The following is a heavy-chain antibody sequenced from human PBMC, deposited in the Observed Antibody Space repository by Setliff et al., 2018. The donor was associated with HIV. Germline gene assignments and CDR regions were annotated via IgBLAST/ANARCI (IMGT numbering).Heavy chain of an antibody. CDR2: INHSGTT. CDR1: GGSFSDDY. V-gene: IGHV4-34*01. Sequence: PSETLSLTCAVYGGSFSDDYWSWIRQPPGRGMEWIGEINHSGTTNYNPSLNSRVTISVDTSKKRFSLTLRSATAADTAPYFCARRERYCSGTTCYRYFQHWGQGTLVTVSS. CDR3: ARRERYCSGTTCYRYFQH. D-gene: IGHD2-2*01. J-gene: IGHJ1*01.